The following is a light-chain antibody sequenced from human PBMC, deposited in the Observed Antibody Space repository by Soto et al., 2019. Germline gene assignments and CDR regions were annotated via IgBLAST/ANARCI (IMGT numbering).Light chain of an antibody. J-gene: IGKJ5*01. CDR1: QSVFCHTDNNNY. Sequence: DFVMTQSPDSLAPALGARATIKCRSSQSVFCHTDNNNYLAWYQQKPGQAPRFLFYGASTRATGIPDRFSGSGSGTDFTLTITSLQAEDFAVYYCQQYGSSEIIFGQGTRLEIK. CDR2: GAS. V-gene: IGKV4-1*01. CDR3: QQYGSSEII.